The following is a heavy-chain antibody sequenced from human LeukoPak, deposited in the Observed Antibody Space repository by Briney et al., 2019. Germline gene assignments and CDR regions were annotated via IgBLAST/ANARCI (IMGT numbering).Heavy chain of an antibody. D-gene: IGHD3-3*01. Sequence: ASVKVSCKASGYTFTSHDINWVRQATGQGLEWMGWMNPNSGNTGYAQKFQGRVTMTRNTSISTAYMELSSLRSEDTAVYYCARALRITIFGVVIGAWFDPWGQGTLVTVSS. V-gene: IGHV1-8*01. CDR1: GYTFTSHD. CDR3: ARALRITIFGVVIGAWFDP. J-gene: IGHJ5*02. CDR2: MNPNSGNT.